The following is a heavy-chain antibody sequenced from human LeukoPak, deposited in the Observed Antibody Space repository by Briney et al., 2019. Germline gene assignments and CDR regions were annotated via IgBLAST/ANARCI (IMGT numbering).Heavy chain of an antibody. J-gene: IGHJ6*03. CDR2: ITSSGTYI. V-gene: IGHV3-21*01. CDR3: AKDRSKEYYYYMDV. CDR1: GFTFNNYN. D-gene: IGHD3-10*01. Sequence: GGSLRLSCAASGFTFNNYNMNWVRQAPGKALEWVSSITSSGTYIFYADSVKGRFTISRDYAKNSLYLQMNSLGPEDTAVYYCAKDRSKEYYYYMDVWGKGTTVTISS.